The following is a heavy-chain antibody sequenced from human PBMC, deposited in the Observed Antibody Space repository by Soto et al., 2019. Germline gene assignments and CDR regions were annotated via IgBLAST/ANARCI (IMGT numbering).Heavy chain of an antibody. CDR1: GFTFSSYA. Sequence: QPGGSLRLSCAASGFTFSSYAMHWVRQAPGKGLEWVAVISYDGSNKYYADSVKGRFTISRDNSKNTLYLQMNSLRAEDTAVYYCAREAAALYRDYYYYGMDVWGQGTTVTVSS. CDR3: AREAAALYRDYYYYGMDV. V-gene: IGHV3-30-3*01. CDR2: ISYDGSNK. J-gene: IGHJ6*02. D-gene: IGHD2-2*01.